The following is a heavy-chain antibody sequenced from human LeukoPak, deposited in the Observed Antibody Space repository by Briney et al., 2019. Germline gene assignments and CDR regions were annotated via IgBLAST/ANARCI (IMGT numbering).Heavy chain of an antibody. CDR1: GGSISSYY. D-gene: IGHD1-1*01. Sequence: SETLSLTCTVSGGSISSYYWSWIRQPPGKGREWIGYIYYSGSTNYNPSLKSRVTISVDTSKNQFSLKLSSVTAADTAVYYCARSIKNWNREKNYYYYYMDVWGKGTTVTVSS. CDR3: ARSIKNWNREKNYYYYYMDV. CDR2: IYYSGST. J-gene: IGHJ6*03. V-gene: IGHV4-59*01.